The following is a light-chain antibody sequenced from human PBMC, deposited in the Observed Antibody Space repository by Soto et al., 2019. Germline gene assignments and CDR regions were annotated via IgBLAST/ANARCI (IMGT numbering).Light chain of an antibody. J-gene: IGKJ2*01. CDR1: QSVGNN. CDR3: QQYDDWPPYT. Sequence: EIVMTQSPATLSLSPGERATVSCRASQSVGNNLAWYQQKSGQAPRLLIYGAYTRAAGVPARFSGTGSGTEFTITISSLESEDFAVYYCQQYDDWPPYTFGQGTKLEFK. CDR2: GAY. V-gene: IGKV3-15*01.